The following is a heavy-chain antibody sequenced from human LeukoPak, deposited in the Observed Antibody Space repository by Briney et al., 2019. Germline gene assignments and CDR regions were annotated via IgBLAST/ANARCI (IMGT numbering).Heavy chain of an antibody. D-gene: IGHD1-26*01. CDR1: GYSISSGYY. CDR3: ARGVPNIVGARD. Sequence: SETLSLTCTVSGYSISSGYYWGWIRQPPGKGLEWIGSIYHSGSTYYNPSLKSRVTISVDTSKNQFSLKLSSVTAADTAVYYCARGVPNIVGARDWGQGTLVTVSS. V-gene: IGHV4-38-2*02. J-gene: IGHJ4*02. CDR2: IYHSGST.